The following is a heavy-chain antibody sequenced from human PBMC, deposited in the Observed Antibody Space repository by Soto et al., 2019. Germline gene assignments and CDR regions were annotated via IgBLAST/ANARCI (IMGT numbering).Heavy chain of an antibody. J-gene: IGHJ5*02. CDR1: GYTFTSYG. D-gene: IGHD3-10*01. Sequence: ASVNVSCKASGYTFTSYGISWVRQAPGQGLEWMGWISAYNGNTIYAQKLQGRVTMTTDTSTSTAYMELRSLRSDDTAVYYCARDIPPVNYYGSGSYRVWFDPWGQGTLVTVSS. CDR3: ARDIPPVNYYGSGSYRVWFDP. CDR2: ISAYNGNT. V-gene: IGHV1-18*01.